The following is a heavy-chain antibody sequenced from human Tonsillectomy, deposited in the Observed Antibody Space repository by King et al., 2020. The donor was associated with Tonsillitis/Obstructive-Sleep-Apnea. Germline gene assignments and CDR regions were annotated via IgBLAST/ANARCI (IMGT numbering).Heavy chain of an antibody. Sequence: EVQLVESGAEVKKPGESLKISCKGSGYSFTSYWIGWVRQMPGKGLEWMGIIYPGDSDTRYSPSFQGQVTMSADKSISTAYLQWSSLKASDTAMYYCARMGVPMVPHFAWFDPWGQGTLVTVSS. V-gene: IGHV5-51*01. CDR2: IYPGDSDT. D-gene: IGHD3-10*01. J-gene: IGHJ5*02. CDR1: GYSFTSYW. CDR3: ARMGVPMVPHFAWFDP.